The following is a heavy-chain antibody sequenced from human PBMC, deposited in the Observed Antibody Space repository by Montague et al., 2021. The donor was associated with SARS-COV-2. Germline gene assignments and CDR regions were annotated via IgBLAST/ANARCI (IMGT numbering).Heavy chain of an antibody. Sequence: SLRLSCSASRFTFSSYGMHWVRQAPGKGLEWVAVISYDGSNKNYADSVKGRFTISRDKSKNTLYLQMNSLRAEDTAVYYCARDQGYCSSTACFRGWTYYYGMDVWGQGTTVTVSS. CDR1: RFTFSSYG. V-gene: IGHV3-30*03. D-gene: IGHD2-2*01. J-gene: IGHJ6*02. CDR2: ISYDGSNK. CDR3: ARDQGYCSSTACFRGWTYYYGMDV.